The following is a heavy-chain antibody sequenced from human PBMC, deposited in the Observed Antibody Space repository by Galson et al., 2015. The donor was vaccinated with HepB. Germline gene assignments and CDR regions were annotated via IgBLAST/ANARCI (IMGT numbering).Heavy chain of an antibody. D-gene: IGHD6-19*01. J-gene: IGHJ5*02. CDR1: GFTFSSYA. CDR3: AKGGYSSGWYLLNWFDP. CDR2: ISGSGGST. Sequence: SLRLSCAASGFTFSSYAMGWVRQAPGKGLEWVSAISGSGGSTYYADSVKGRFTISRDNSKNTLYLQMNSLRAEDTAVYYCAKGGYSSGWYLLNWFDPWGQGTLVTVSS. V-gene: IGHV3-23*01.